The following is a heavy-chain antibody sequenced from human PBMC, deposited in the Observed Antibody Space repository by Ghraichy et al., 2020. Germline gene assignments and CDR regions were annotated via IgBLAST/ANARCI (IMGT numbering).Heavy chain of an antibody. D-gene: IGHD4-23*01. V-gene: IGHV4-61*01. CDR3: ARRGGGNSGTFDF. Sequence: SETLSLTCSVSAGSVTRDTYYWTWIRQPPGKTLEWIGHIHYSGSTNYNPSLKSRVTISADTSKNQFSLKLTSVSAADTAIYYCARRGGGNSGTFDFWGQGTLVSVSS. CDR2: IHYSGST. J-gene: IGHJ4*02. CDR1: AGSVTRDTYY.